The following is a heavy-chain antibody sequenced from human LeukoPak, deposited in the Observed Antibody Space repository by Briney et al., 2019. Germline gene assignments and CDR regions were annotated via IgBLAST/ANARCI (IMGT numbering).Heavy chain of an antibody. CDR1: GFTFSSYS. CDR2: ISSRSTYI. Sequence: GGSLRLSCAASGFTFSSYSMNWVRQAPGEGLEWVSSISSRSTYIYYADSVKGRFTIFRDNAKNSLYLQMNSLRAEATAVYYCARDLSDVYSGSYKQAFDIWGQGTMVTVSS. J-gene: IGHJ3*02. D-gene: IGHD1-26*01. V-gene: IGHV3-21*01. CDR3: ARDLSDVYSGSYKQAFDI.